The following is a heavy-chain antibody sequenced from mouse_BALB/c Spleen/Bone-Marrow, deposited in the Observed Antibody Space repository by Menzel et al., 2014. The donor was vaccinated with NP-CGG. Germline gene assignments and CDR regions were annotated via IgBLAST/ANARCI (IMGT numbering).Heavy chain of an antibody. CDR3: ARGGDDFSLDY. CDR2: IDTSDSYT. D-gene: IGHD2-4*01. Sequence: QVQLQQSGTELVMPGASVKMSCKASGYAFTDRWIHWVKQRPGQGLEWIGAIDTSDSYTNYNQKFKGKATLTVDESSSTAYIHLSSLTSEDSAVYYCARGGDDFSLDYWGQRSSVTVS. CDR1: GYAFTDRW. J-gene: IGHJ4*01. V-gene: IGHV1-69*01.